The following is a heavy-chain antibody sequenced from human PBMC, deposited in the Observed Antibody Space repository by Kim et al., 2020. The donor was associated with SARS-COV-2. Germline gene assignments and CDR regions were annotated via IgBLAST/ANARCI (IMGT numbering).Heavy chain of an antibody. V-gene: IGHV3-23*01. D-gene: IGHD3-10*01. CDR3: AKADAPGKYYGLDV. J-gene: IGHJ6*02. Sequence: ADSVQVRFTISRDNFKNTVYLQMDSLRDEDTAVYYCAKADAPGKYYGLDVWGQGTTVTVSS.